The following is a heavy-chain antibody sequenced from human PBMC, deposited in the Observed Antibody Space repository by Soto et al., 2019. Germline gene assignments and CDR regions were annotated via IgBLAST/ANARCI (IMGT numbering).Heavy chain of an antibody. V-gene: IGHV3-30*18. CDR2: ISYDGSNK. D-gene: IGHD4-4*01. CDR1: GFTFSSYG. CDR3: AKADSLDYTNDYCYGMYF. J-gene: IGHJ6*02. Sequence: LRLSCAASGFTFSSYGMNWVRQAPGKGLEWVAVISYDGSNKYYADSVKGRFTISRDNSKNTLYPQMNSLRAEDTAVYYCAKADSLDYTNDYCYGMYFCGQRTSDTGS.